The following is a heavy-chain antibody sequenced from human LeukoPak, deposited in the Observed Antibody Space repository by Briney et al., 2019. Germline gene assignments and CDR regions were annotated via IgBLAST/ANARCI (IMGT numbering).Heavy chain of an antibody. D-gene: IGHD3-22*01. Sequence: GGSLRLSCAASGFTISSYWMNWVRQAPGKGLEWVANIKQDGSEKKYVDSVKGRFTISRDNAKNSLYLQMNSLRAEDTAVYYCARAGSGFTMIVVVMLDYWGQGTLVTVSS. J-gene: IGHJ4*02. V-gene: IGHV3-7*01. CDR3: ARAGSGFTMIVVVMLDY. CDR2: IKQDGSEK. CDR1: GFTISSYW.